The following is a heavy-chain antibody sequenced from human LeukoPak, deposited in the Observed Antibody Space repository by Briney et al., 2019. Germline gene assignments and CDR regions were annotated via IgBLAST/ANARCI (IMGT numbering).Heavy chain of an antibody. V-gene: IGHV1-2*02. CDR1: GYTFTGYY. CDR2: INPNSGGT. Sequence: GASVKVSCKASGYTFTGYYMHWVRQAPGQGLEWMGWINPNSGGTNYAQKLQGRVTMTRDTSISTAYMELSRLRSDDTAVYYCARDGSGITMVRGVIPYFDYWGQGTLVTVSS. J-gene: IGHJ4*02. CDR3: ARDGSGITMVRGVIPYFDY. D-gene: IGHD3-10*01.